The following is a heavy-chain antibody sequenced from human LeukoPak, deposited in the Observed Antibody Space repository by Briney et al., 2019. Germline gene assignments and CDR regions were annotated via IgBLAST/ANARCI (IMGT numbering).Heavy chain of an antibody. D-gene: IGHD2/OR15-2a*01. Sequence: GGSLRLSCAASGFTFSSYAMSWVRQAPGNGLEWVSAISGSGGSTYYADSVKGRFTISRDNSKNTLYLQMNSLRAEDTAVYYRGKGPHCSPFYQLDVWGKGTTVTVSS. CDR3: GKGPHCSPFYQLDV. V-gene: IGHV3-23*01. J-gene: IGHJ6*04. CDR2: ISGSGGST. CDR1: GFTFSSYA.